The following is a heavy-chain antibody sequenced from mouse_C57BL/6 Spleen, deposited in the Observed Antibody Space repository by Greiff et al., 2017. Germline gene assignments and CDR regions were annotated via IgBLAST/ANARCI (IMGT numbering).Heavy chain of an antibody. CDR2: IYPGSGNT. CDR3: ARTAITTVVATGFDY. D-gene: IGHD1-1*01. Sequence: QVQLKQSGPELVKPGASVKISCKASGYSFTSYYIHWVKQRPGQGLEWIGWIYPGSGNTKYNEKFKGKATLTADTSSSTAYMQLSSLTSEDSAVYYCARTAITTVVATGFDYWGQGTTLTVSS. J-gene: IGHJ2*01. CDR1: GYSFTSYY. V-gene: IGHV1-66*01.